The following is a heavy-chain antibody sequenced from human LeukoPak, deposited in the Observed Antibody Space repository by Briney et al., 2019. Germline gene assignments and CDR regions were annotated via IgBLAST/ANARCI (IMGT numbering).Heavy chain of an antibody. CDR2: ISSSSSTI. CDR1: GFTISSYG. V-gene: IGHV3-48*04. CDR3: ARGTVTTFY. Sequence: GGSLRLSCAASGFTISSYGMNWVRQAPGKGLEWISYISSSSSTIYYADSVKGRFTISRDNAKNSLYLQMNSLRAEDTAVYYCARGTVTTFYWGQGTLVTVSS. J-gene: IGHJ4*02. D-gene: IGHD4-17*01.